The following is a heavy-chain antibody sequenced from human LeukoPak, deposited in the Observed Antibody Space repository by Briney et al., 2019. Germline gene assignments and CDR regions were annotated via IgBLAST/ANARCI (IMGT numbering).Heavy chain of an antibody. CDR3: ARDKSHDSSVN. V-gene: IGHV3-21*01. D-gene: IGHD3-22*01. J-gene: IGHJ4*02. CDR1: GFTFSSYS. Sequence: GGSLRLSCAASGFTFSSYSMNWVRQAPGKGLEWVSSISSSSSYIYYADSVKGRFTIYRDNAKNSLYLQMNSLRAEDTAVYYCARDKSHDSSVNWGQGTLVTVSS. CDR2: ISSSSSYI.